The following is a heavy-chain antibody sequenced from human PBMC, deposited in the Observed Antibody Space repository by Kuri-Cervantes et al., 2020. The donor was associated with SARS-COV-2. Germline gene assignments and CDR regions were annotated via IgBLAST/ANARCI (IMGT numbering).Heavy chain of an antibody. V-gene: IGHV3-74*01. D-gene: IGHD6-19*01. Sequence: GGSLRLSCAASGFTFSSYWMHWVRQVPGKGLVWVSRINSDGSDTSYADSVKGRFTISRDNAKNTLYLQMNSLRAEDTAVYYCAKDHVNLPIAVAVFVPGRYYYYGMDVWGQGTTVTVSS. J-gene: IGHJ6*02. CDR1: GFTFSSYW. CDR3: AKDHVNLPIAVAVFVPGRYYYYGMDV. CDR2: INSDGSDT.